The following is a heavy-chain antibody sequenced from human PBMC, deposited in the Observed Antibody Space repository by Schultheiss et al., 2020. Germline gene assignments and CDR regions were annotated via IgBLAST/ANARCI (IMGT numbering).Heavy chain of an antibody. CDR3: AKDLIMVRGVIYYYMDV. V-gene: IGHV3-30*18. Sequence: GGSLRLSCAASGFTISSYGMHWVRQAPGKGLEWVAVISYDGSNKYYADSVKGRFTISRDNSKNTLYLQMNSLRAEDTAVYYCAKDLIMVRGVIYYYMDVWGKGTTVTVSS. D-gene: IGHD3-10*01. J-gene: IGHJ6*03. CDR1: GFTISSYG. CDR2: ISYDGSNK.